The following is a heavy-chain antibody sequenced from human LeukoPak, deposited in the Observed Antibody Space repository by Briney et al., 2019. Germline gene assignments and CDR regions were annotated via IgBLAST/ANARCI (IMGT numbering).Heavy chain of an antibody. V-gene: IGHV3-48*03. CDR1: GFTFSNYE. CDR2: ISSRGTTI. D-gene: IGHD1-7*01. J-gene: IGHJ3*02. CDR3: ARGGLYNCNYLGAFDI. Sequence: TGGSLRLSCAASGFTFSNYEVNWVRQAPGKGLEWVSYISSRGTTIYYPDSVKGRFTISRDNAKNSLYLQMNSLRAEDTAVYYCARGGLYNCNYLGAFDIWGQGTMVSVSS.